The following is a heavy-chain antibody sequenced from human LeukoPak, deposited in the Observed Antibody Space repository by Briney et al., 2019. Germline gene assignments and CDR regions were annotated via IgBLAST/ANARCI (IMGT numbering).Heavy chain of an antibody. V-gene: IGHV3-11*04. Sequence: GGSLRLYCAASGFTFSDYYMSWIRQAPGKGLEWVSYISSSGSTIYYADSVKGRFTISRDNAKNSLYLQMNSLRAEDTAVYYWPRPEQGRLPALLMIYWGREPWSPSPQ. CDR2: ISSSGSTI. J-gene: IGHJ4*02. CDR3: PRPEQGRLPALLMIY. CDR1: GFTFSDYY. D-gene: IGHD2-2*01.